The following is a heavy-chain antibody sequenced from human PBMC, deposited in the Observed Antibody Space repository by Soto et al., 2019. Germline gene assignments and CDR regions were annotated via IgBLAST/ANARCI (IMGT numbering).Heavy chain of an antibody. V-gene: IGHV4-59*08. D-gene: IGHD4-4*01. CDR2: IYYSGST. CDR1: GGSISSYY. Sequence: QVQLQESGPGLVKPSETLSLTCTVSGGSISSYYWSWIRQPPGKGLEWIGYIYYSGSTNYNPSLNRRVNISVDTSKNEFSLRLSSVNAADTAVYYCARLPTPVASVYYYCYMDVWGKGATVTVSS. CDR3: ARLPTPVASVYYYCYMDV. J-gene: IGHJ6*03.